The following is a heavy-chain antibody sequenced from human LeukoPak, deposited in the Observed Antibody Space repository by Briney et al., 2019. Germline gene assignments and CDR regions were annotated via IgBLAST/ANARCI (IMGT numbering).Heavy chain of an antibody. J-gene: IGHJ6*04. Sequence: GGSLRLSCAASGFTFSSYDMHWVRHATGKGLEWVSAIRTAGDPYYPGSVKGRFTISIENAKNSLYLQMNSLRAGDTAVYYCARADSTLGMDVWGKGTTVTVSS. D-gene: IGHD2-21*01. CDR2: IRTAGDP. V-gene: IGHV3-13*05. CDR1: GFTFSSYD. CDR3: ARADSTLGMDV.